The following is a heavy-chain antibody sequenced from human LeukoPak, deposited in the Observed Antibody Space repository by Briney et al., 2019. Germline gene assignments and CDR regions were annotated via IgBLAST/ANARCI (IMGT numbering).Heavy chain of an antibody. D-gene: IGHD5-18*01. Sequence: GASVKVSCKASGYTFTSYDIIWVRQATGQGLEWMGWMNPNSGNTGYAQKFQGRVTMTTNTSISTAYMELNRLRSDDTAVYYCARDLVDTAMWEFVYWGEGTLVTVSS. CDR1: GYTFTSYD. CDR3: ARDLVDTAMWEFVY. CDR2: MNPNSGNT. J-gene: IGHJ4*02. V-gene: IGHV1-8*01.